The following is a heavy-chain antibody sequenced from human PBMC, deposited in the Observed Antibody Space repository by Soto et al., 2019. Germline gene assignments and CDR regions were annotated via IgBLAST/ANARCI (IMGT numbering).Heavy chain of an antibody. Sequence: GGSLRLSCAASGFTVSSNYISWVRQAPGKGLEWVSVIYSGGSTFYADSVKGRFTISRDNSKNMVYLQMNSLRAEDTAVYFCAKEGQMKVSTTLDHWGLGTLVTVSS. D-gene: IGHD1-20*01. CDR1: GFTVSSNY. J-gene: IGHJ4*02. V-gene: IGHV3-53*01. CDR2: IYSGGST. CDR3: AKEGQMKVSTTLDH.